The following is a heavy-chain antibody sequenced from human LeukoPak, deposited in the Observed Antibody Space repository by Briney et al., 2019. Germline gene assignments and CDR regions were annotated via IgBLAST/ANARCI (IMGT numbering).Heavy chain of an antibody. CDR1: GFTFSSYA. Sequence: PGGSLRLSCAASGFTFSSYAMSWVRQAPGKGLERVSAISGSGGSTYYADSVNGLFTISRNNSKNTLYLQMNSLRAEDTAVYYCAKGPGLGGSSRYRWFDPWGQGTLVTVSS. CDR2: ISGSGGST. V-gene: IGHV3-23*01. CDR3: AKGPGLGGSSRYRWFDP. D-gene: IGHD6-13*01. J-gene: IGHJ5*02.